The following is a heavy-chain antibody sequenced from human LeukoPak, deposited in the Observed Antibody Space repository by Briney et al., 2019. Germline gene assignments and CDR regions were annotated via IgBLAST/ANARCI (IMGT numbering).Heavy chain of an antibody. Sequence: GGSLRLSCAASGFTFSSYAMHWVRQAPGKGLEWVAVISYDGSNKYYADSVKGRFTISRDNSKNTLYLQMNSLRAEDTAVYYCAKDMEGAPTLAFDIWGQGTMVTVSS. CDR3: AKDMEGAPTLAFDI. CDR2: ISYDGSNK. CDR1: GFTFSSYA. D-gene: IGHD1-1*01. J-gene: IGHJ3*02. V-gene: IGHV3-30*18.